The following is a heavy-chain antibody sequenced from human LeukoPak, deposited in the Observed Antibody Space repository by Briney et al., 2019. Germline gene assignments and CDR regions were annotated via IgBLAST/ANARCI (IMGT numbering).Heavy chain of an antibody. Sequence: APVKVSCKASGGTFSSYAISWVRQAPGQGLEWMGVIIPIFGTANYAQKFQGRVTITADESTSTAYMELSSLRSEDTAVYYCARGLRYFDWLLDYWGQGTLVTVSS. V-gene: IGHV1-69*13. CDR2: IIPIFGTA. D-gene: IGHD3-9*01. CDR3: ARGLRYFDWLLDY. J-gene: IGHJ4*02. CDR1: GGTFSSYA.